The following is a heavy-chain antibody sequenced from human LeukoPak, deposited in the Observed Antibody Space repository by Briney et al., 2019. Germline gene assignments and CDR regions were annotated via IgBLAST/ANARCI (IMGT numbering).Heavy chain of an antibody. CDR3: ARLIGTTGY. V-gene: IGHV1-2*02. Sequence: GASVKVSCEASGYTFTDYYMHWVRQAPGQGLEWMGWINPNSGGTKYAQKFQGRATMTRDTSISTAYMEQIRLRSDDTAVDYGARLIGTTGYWGQGTLVTVSS. J-gene: IGHJ4*02. CDR1: GYTFTDYY. D-gene: IGHD1-1*01. CDR2: INPNSGGT.